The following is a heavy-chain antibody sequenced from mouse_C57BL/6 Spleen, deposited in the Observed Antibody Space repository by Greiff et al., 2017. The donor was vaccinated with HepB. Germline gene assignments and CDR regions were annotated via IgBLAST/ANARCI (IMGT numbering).Heavy chain of an antibody. Sequence: EVKLMESGGGLVKPGGSLKLSCAASGFTFSDYGMHWVRQAPEKGLEWVAYISSGSSTIYYADTVKGRFTISRDNAKNTLFLQMTSLRSEDTAMYYCARDYYDYDGWYFDVWGTGTTVTVSS. CDR1: GFTFSDYG. CDR2: ISSGSSTI. D-gene: IGHD2-4*01. J-gene: IGHJ1*03. V-gene: IGHV5-17*01. CDR3: ARDYYDYDGWYFDV.